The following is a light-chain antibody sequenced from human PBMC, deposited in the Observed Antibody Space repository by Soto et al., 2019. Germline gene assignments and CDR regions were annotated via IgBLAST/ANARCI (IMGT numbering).Light chain of an antibody. CDR2: AAS. J-gene: IGKJ4*01. V-gene: IGKV1-39*01. CDR1: QTITTY. Sequence: DIQMTQSPSSLFASVGDSVTITCRASQTITTYLNWYRQKPGKAPKLLIYAASSLQSGVPSRFCGSGSETEFTLTISSLQPEDFATYFCQQIYSAPLTFGGGTKVEIK. CDR3: QQIYSAPLT.